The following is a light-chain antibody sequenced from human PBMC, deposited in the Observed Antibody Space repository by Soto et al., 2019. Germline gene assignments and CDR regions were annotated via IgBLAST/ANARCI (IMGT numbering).Light chain of an antibody. CDR1: SSDVGGYNY. V-gene: IGLV2-8*01. CDR2: EVN. CDR3: SSDAGSSNV. J-gene: IGLJ1*01. Sequence: SALAQPSELSVAPGQSITLSCPGTSSDVGGYNYVSWYQQHPGKAPKLMIYEVNKRPSGVPDRFSGSKSGNTASLTVSGLQAEDEADYYCSSDAGSSNVFGPGSKGTVL.